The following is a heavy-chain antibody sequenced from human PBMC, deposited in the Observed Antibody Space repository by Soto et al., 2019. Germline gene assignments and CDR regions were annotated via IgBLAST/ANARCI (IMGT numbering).Heavy chain of an antibody. CDR1: GDSISSTHW. D-gene: IGHD2-15*01. Sequence: QVQLQESGPGLVKPSGTLSLTCAVSGDSISSTHWWTWVRQPPGKGLEYIGQIFHSGITNYNPSLASRVTISLDKSKSQFSLELTSVTGADTAIYYCARGFSGYCSGGSCSSFDYWGQGTLVTVSS. CDR2: IFHSGIT. J-gene: IGHJ4*02. CDR3: ARGFSGYCSGGSCSSFDY. V-gene: IGHV4-4*02.